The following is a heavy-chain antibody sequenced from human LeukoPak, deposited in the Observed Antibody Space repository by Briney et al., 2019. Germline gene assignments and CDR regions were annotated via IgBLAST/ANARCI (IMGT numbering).Heavy chain of an antibody. CDR3: ARHFPHMDYSGWKQGWFDP. J-gene: IGHJ5*02. Sequence: SETLSLTCTVSGGSISSYYWSWIRQPPGKGLEWIGYIYYSGSTNYNPSLKSRVTISVDTSKNQFSLKLSSVTAADTAVYYCARHFPHMDYSGWKQGWFDPWGQGTLVTVSS. CDR2: IYYSGST. CDR1: GGSISSYY. V-gene: IGHV4-59*08. D-gene: IGHD6-19*01.